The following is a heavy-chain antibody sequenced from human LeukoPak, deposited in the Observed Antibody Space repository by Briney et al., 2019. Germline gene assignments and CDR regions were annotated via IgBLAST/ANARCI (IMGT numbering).Heavy chain of an antibody. CDR2: INPNSGGT. CDR1: GYTFTGYY. V-gene: IGHV1-2*02. CDR3: ARGKGIAAAGTFDY. Sequence: ASVKVSCRASGYTFTGYYMHWVRQAPGQGLEWMGWINPNSGGTNYAQKFQGRVTMTRDTSISTAYMELSRLRSDDTAVYYCARGKGIAAAGTFDYWGQGTLVTVSS. J-gene: IGHJ4*02. D-gene: IGHD6-13*01.